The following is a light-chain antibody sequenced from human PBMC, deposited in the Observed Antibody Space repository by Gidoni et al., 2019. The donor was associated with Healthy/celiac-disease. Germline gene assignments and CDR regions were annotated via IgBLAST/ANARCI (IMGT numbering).Light chain of an antibody. CDR3: QQSAT. Sequence: DIQMTQSPSTLSASVGDRVTITCRPSQSISSWLAWYQQKPGKAPKLLIYKASSLESGVPSRFSGSGSGTEFTLTISSLQPDDFATYYCQQSATFGQGTKVEIK. J-gene: IGKJ1*01. CDR1: QSISSW. V-gene: IGKV1-5*03. CDR2: KAS.